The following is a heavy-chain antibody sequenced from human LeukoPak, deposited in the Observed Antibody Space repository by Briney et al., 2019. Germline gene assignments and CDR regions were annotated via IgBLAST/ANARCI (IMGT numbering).Heavy chain of an antibody. Sequence: PGGSLRLSCAASGFTFSSYAMNWVRQAPGKGLEWVSGISVSGGGTYYADSVKGRFTISRDNSKNTLYLQMNSLRAEDTAVYYCAKSAGYYDILTGYYGPPLYWGQGTLVTVSS. CDR2: ISVSGGGT. V-gene: IGHV3-23*01. J-gene: IGHJ4*02. CDR1: GFTFSSYA. CDR3: AKSAGYYDILTGYYGPPLY. D-gene: IGHD3-9*01.